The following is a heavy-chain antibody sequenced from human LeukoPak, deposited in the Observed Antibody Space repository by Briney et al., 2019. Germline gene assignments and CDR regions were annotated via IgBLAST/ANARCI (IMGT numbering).Heavy chain of an antibody. CDR1: GGSIKNYY. D-gene: IGHD4-23*01. Sequence: SETLSLTCSVPGGSIKNYYWSWFRQPPGKGLEWLGNIYFGGTTDYNSSLKSRLTISVDTFKNQLSLNLQSVTAADTATYYCARHRSDTGGKKGVNWFDPWGQGTLVTVSS. CDR2: IYFGGTT. CDR3: ARHRSDTGGKKGVNWFDP. J-gene: IGHJ5*02. V-gene: IGHV4-59*01.